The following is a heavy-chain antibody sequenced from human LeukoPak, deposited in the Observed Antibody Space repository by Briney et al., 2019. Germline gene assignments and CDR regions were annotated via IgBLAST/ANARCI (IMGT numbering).Heavy chain of an antibody. D-gene: IGHD3-3*01. CDR2: IIPIFGTA. J-gene: IGHJ6*02. Sequence: ASVKVSFKASGGTFSSYAISWVRQAPGQGLEWMGGIIPIFGTANYAQKFQGRVTITADESTSTAYMELSSLRSEDTAVYYCARGTRAIFGVVIHYYYYGMDVWGQGTTVTVSS. CDR3: ARGTRAIFGVVIHYYYYGMDV. CDR1: GGTFSSYA. V-gene: IGHV1-69*13.